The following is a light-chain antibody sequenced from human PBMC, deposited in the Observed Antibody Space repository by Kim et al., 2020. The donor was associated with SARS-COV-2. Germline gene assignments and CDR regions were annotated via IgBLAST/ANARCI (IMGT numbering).Light chain of an antibody. CDR3: QVWDNDSDHWV. CDR2: NDS. CDR1: QIGSKS. J-gene: IGLJ2*01. V-gene: IGLV3-21*04. Sequence: PRRVAWIAGGGDQIGSKSVQCYPQKPGQAPVLVIYNDSDRPSGIPERFSGSNFGDTATLTISRVAAGDEADYYCQVWDNDSDHWVFGGGTQLTVL.